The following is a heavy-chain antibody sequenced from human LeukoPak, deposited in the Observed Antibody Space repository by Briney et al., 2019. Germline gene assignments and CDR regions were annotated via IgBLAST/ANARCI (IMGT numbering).Heavy chain of an antibody. J-gene: IGHJ4*02. V-gene: IGHV3-53*01. CDR1: GFTVSSNY. Sequence: PGGSLRLSCAASGFTVSSNYMSWVRQAPGKGLEWVSVIYSGGSTYYADSVKGRFTISRDNSKNTLYLQMNSLRAEDTAVYYCARETRYSSGWLPDRPWVWFDYWGQGTLVTVSS. CDR3: ARETRYSSGWLPDRPWVWFDY. CDR2: IYSGGST. D-gene: IGHD6-19*01.